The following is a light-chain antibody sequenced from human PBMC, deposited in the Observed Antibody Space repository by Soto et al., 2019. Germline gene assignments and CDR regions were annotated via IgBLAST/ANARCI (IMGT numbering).Light chain of an antibody. CDR1: QSVNSN. CDR2: GAS. J-gene: IGKJ4*01. Sequence: EIVMTQSPATLSVSPGERATLSCRASQSVNSNLAWYQQKPGQAPRLLIYGASIRATGIPGRFSGSGSGTEFTLTISSLQSEDFAVYYCQQYNNWPPLTFGGGTKVEIK. CDR3: QQYNNWPPLT. V-gene: IGKV3-15*01.